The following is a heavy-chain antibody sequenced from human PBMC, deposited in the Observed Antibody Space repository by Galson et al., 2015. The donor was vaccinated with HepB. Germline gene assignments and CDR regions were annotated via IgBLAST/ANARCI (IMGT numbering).Heavy chain of an antibody. J-gene: IGHJ4*02. Sequence: SLRLSCAASGFTFSSYGMHWVRQAPGKGLEWVAVISYDGSNKYYADSVKGRFTISRDNSKNTLYLQMNSLRAEDTAVYYCAKLGDVEYFDYWGQGTLVTVSS. CDR3: AKLGDVEYFDY. D-gene: IGHD3-16*01. CDR1: GFTFSSYG. CDR2: ISYDGSNK. V-gene: IGHV3-30*18.